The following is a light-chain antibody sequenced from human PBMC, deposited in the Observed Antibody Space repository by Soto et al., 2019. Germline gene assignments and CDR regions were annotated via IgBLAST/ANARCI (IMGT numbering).Light chain of an antibody. J-gene: IGKJ4*01. CDR2: DAS. CDR1: QSVSSC. V-gene: IGKV3-11*01. Sequence: EIVLTQSPATLSLSPGERATLSCRASQSVSSCLAWYQQKPGQAPRLLFYDASSRATGIPARFSGSGSGTDFTLTISSLEPEDFAVYYCQQRSNWPLTFGGGTKVEIK. CDR3: QQRSNWPLT.